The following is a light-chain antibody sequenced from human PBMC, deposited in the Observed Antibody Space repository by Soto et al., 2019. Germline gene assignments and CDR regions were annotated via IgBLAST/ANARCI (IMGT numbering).Light chain of an antibody. Sequence: DIVRTQSPVSLPGTPGEAASISCRSSQERLHKNGNNYFNWYLQKPGQSPQGLIYLGSKRAFGVPDRFGGSGWGTYFTLKISRVEAEDAGVYYCMQALQTPRTFGQGTKVDIK. CDR2: LGS. CDR3: MQALQTPRT. V-gene: IGKV2-28*01. J-gene: IGKJ1*01. CDR1: QERLHKNGNNY.